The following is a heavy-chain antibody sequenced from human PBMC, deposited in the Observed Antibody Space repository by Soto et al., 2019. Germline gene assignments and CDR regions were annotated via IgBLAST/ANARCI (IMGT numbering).Heavy chain of an antibody. V-gene: IGHV4-59*01. Sequence: QVQLQESGPGLVKPSETLSLTCTVSGGSISSYYWSWIRQPPGKGLEWIGYIYYSGSTNYNPSLKIRAAVSVDTARNQFSRELSSVTAADAAVYYCARGIDVVVVPAAMVPWFDPWGQGTLVTVSS. CDR1: GGSISSYY. J-gene: IGHJ5*02. CDR2: IYYSGST. CDR3: ARGIDVVVVPAAMVPWFDP. D-gene: IGHD2-2*01.